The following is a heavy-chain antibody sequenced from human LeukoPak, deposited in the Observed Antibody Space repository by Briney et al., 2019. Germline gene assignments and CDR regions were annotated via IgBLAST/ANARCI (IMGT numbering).Heavy chain of an antibody. D-gene: IGHD6-19*01. V-gene: IGHV3-66*01. CDR3: ARDSGWHYYFDY. CDR2: IYSGGST. Sequence: GGSLRLSCAASGFTVSSNYMSWVRQAPGKGLEWVSVIYSGGSTYYADSVKGRFTISRDNSKNTLYLQMNSLRAEDTAVYYCARDSGWHYYFDYWGQGTLVTVSS. CDR1: GFTVSSNY. J-gene: IGHJ4*02.